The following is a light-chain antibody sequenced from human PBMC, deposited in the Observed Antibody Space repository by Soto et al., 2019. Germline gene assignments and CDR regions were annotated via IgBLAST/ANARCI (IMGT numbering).Light chain of an antibody. CDR2: AAS. Sequence: AIQMTQSPSSLSASVGDRVTIPCRASQGIRNDLHWSQQKPGKAPRLLIYAASHLQNGVPSRFSGGGSGTDFSLTISSLQPEDFATYYCLQDYNFRTFGQGTKVDIK. CDR1: QGIRND. V-gene: IGKV1-6*01. CDR3: LQDYNFRT. J-gene: IGKJ1*01.